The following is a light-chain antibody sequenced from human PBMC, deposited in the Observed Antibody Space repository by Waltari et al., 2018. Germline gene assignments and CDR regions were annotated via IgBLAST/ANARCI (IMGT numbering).Light chain of an antibody. CDR3: QHYVRLPAT. Sequence: EIVLTQSPGTLSLSPGERATLSCRASQSVRGSLAWYQQKAGQAPRLLIYGASSRATGIPYGFGGSGSGTDFSLTISRLEPEDFAVYYCQHYVRLPATFGQGTKVEI. J-gene: IGKJ1*01. CDR2: GAS. CDR1: QSVRGS. V-gene: IGKV3-20*01.